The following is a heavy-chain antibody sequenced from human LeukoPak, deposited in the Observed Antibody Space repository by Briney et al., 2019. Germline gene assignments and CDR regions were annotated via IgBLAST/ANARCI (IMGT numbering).Heavy chain of an antibody. Sequence: GGSLRLSCAASGFTFSDFWVEWFRQAPGKGLEWVSAISGSGGSTYYADSVKGRFTISRDNSKNTLYLQMNSLRAEDTAVYYCAKIAVAGRGFDPWGQGTLVTVSS. J-gene: IGHJ5*02. CDR1: GFTFSDFW. CDR3: AKIAVAGRGFDP. V-gene: IGHV3-23*01. D-gene: IGHD6-19*01. CDR2: ISGSGGST.